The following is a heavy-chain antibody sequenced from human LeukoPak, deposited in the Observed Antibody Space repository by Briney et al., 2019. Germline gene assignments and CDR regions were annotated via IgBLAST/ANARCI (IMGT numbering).Heavy chain of an antibody. CDR3: ARDQGILWFGELGY. CDR2: ISTYNGNT. Sequence: HGASVKVSCKASGYTFTSYGISWVRQAPGQGLEWMGWISTYNGNTNYAQKLQGRVTMTTDTSTSTANMELRSLRSDDTAVYYCARDQGILWFGELGYWGQGTLVTVSS. J-gene: IGHJ4*02. CDR1: GYTFTSYG. D-gene: IGHD3-10*01. V-gene: IGHV1-18*01.